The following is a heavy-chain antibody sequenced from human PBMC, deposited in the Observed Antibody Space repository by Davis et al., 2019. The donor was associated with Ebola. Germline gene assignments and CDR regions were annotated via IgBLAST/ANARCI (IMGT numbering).Heavy chain of an antibody. V-gene: IGHV3-23*01. CDR3: VKDTSDIWFDI. J-gene: IGHJ3*02. CDR1: GFIFSSYV. D-gene: IGHD3-9*01. Sequence: LSLTCAASGFIFSSYVMSWVRQAPRKGLEWVSTLGTSADTYYADSVKGRFAISRDNSKNTLYLQMNSLRVEDTAIYYCVKDTSDIWFDIWGQGTMVTVAS. CDR2: LGTSADT.